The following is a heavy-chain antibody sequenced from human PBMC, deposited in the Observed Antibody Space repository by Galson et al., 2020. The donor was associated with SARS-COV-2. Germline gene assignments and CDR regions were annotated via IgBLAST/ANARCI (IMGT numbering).Heavy chain of an antibody. V-gene: IGHV2-5*02. CDR1: GFSLSMNGVG. CDR2: IYWDDDK. D-gene: IGHD6-6*01. CDR3: ARASIGARPRYFDP. Sequence: SGPTLVKPTQTLTLTCTFSGFSLSMNGVGVTRIRQPPGKALEWLALIYWDDDKRYSLSLKSRLTITKDTSKSQVVLTMTNMDPMDTATYYCARASIGARPRYFDPWGQGTLVTVSS. J-gene: IGHJ5*02.